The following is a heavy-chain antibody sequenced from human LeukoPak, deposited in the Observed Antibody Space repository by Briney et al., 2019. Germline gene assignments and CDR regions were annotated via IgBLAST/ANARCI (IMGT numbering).Heavy chain of an antibody. V-gene: IGHV1-2*02. J-gene: IGHJ4*02. CDR1: GYTFTDYY. CDR3: ARGHYYDSSGNFDY. D-gene: IGHD3-22*01. CDR2: INPNSGGT. Sequence: ASVKVSCMASGYTFTDYYIHWVRQAPGQGLEWMGLINPNSGGTNYAQKFQGRVTMTRDTSISTAYMDLSRLRSDDTAVYSCARGHYYDSSGNFDYWGQGTLVTVSS.